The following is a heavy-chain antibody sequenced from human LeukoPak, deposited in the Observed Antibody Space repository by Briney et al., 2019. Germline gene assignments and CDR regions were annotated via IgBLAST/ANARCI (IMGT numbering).Heavy chain of an antibody. D-gene: IGHD5-18*01. J-gene: IGHJ4*02. CDR2: INPSGGGT. Sequence: ASVKVSCKASGYTFTSYYMHWVRQAPGQGLEWMGIINPSGGGTSYAQKFQGRVTMTRDTSTSTVYMELSSLRSEDTAVYYCARVGIDVDTATHYFDYWGQGTLVTVSS. CDR1: GYTFTSYY. CDR3: ARVGIDVDTATHYFDY. V-gene: IGHV1-46*01.